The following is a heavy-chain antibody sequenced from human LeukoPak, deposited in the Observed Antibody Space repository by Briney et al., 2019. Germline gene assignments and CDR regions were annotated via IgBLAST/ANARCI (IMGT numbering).Heavy chain of an antibody. D-gene: IGHD1-7*01. J-gene: IGHJ6*03. V-gene: IGHV1-69*13. Sequence: SVKVSCKASGGTFSSYAISWVRQAPGQGLEWMGGIIPIFGTANYAQKFQGRVTITADESTSTAYMELSSLRSDDTAVYYCARDTGGLELRLLGGYYYYYMDVWGKGTTVTVSS. CDR3: ARDTGGLELRLLGGYYYYYMDV. CDR1: GGTFSSYA. CDR2: IIPIFGTA.